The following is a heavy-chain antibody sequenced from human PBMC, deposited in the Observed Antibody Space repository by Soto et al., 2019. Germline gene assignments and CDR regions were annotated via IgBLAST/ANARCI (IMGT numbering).Heavy chain of an antibody. Sequence: GGSLRLSCAASGFTFSSYSMNWVRQAPGKGLEWVSSISSSSSYIYYADSVKGRFTISRDNAKNSLYLQMNSLRAEDTAVYYCARDSSSWYLHPCFDPWGQGTLVTVSS. CDR3: ARDSSSWYLHPCFDP. CDR1: GFTFSSYS. J-gene: IGHJ5*02. D-gene: IGHD6-13*01. CDR2: ISSSSSYI. V-gene: IGHV3-21*01.